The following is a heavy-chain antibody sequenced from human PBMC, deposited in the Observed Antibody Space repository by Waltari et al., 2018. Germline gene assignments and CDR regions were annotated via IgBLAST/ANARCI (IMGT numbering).Heavy chain of an antibody. D-gene: IGHD3-10*01. J-gene: IGHJ4*02. Sequence: QVQLVQSGAEVKKPGASVTVSCKDSGYTFTGYYMHWVRQAPGQGLEWMGWINPNSGGTNYAQKFQGRVTMTRDTSISTAYMELSRLRSDDTAVYYCARQLNYYGSGGFDYWGQGTLVTVSS. CDR3: ARQLNYYGSGGFDY. CDR2: INPNSGGT. V-gene: IGHV1-2*02. CDR1: GYTFTGYY.